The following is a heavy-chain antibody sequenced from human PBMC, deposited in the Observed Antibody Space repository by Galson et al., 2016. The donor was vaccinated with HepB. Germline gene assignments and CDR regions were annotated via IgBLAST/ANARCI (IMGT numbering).Heavy chain of an antibody. Sequence: SVKVSCKVFGYTLTTLSIHWVRQSPEKGLEWMGGSDPEDGETIYAQKFQGRVTMTEDTSADTAYMELSSLRSEDTAVYYCANWILPTHDALDIWGQGTMVTVSS. CDR1: GYTLTTLS. CDR2: SDPEDGET. D-gene: IGHD2-2*03. V-gene: IGHV1-24*01. J-gene: IGHJ3*02. CDR3: ANWILPTHDALDI.